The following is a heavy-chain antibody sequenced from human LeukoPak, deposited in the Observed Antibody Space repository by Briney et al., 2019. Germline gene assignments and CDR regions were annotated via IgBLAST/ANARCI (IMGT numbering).Heavy chain of an antibody. D-gene: IGHD6-19*01. V-gene: IGHV4-34*01. CDR1: GGSFSGYY. CDR3: ARGPSRWHLA. J-gene: IGHJ5*02. Sequence: SETLSLTCAVYGGSFSGYYWSWIRQPPGKGLEWIGEINHSGSANYNPALKSRVTISVDTSKNQFSLKLNSVTAADTAVYYCARGPSRWHLAWGQGTLVTVSS. CDR2: INHSGSA.